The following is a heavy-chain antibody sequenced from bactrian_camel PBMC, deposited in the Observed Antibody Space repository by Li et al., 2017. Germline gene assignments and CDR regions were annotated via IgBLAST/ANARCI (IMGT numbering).Heavy chain of an antibody. J-gene: IGHJ4*01. D-gene: IGHD2*01. CDR1: DFTFSNYA. CDR2: SGSSST. CDR3: AADSGMGYYKEYAVGYNY. V-gene: IGHV3S31*01. Sequence: QLVESGGGLVQSGGSLRLSCAASDFTFSNYAMNWVRQAPGKGLEWLSASGSSSTFYADSVKGRFTIARDNAKNTLYLQMNSLKPEDTAVYYCAADSGMGYYKEYAVGYNYWGQGTQVTVS.